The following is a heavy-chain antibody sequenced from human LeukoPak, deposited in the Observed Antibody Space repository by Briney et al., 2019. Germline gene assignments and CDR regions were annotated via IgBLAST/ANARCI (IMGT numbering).Heavy chain of an antibody. Sequence: GGSLRLSCEASGFTFSSYWMSWVRQAPGKGLEWVANIKTDGSEKYYVDSVKGRFTISRDNSKNTLYLQMNSLRAEDTAVYYCAREDSGYYSWGQGTLVTVSS. V-gene: IGHV3-7*01. CDR2: IKTDGSEK. D-gene: IGHD3-3*01. J-gene: IGHJ4*02. CDR3: AREDSGYYS. CDR1: GFTFSSYW.